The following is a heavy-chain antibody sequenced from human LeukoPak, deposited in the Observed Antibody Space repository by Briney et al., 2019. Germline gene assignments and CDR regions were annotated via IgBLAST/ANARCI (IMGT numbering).Heavy chain of an antibody. CDR3: ARDGYSYGSPADY. Sequence: GGSLRLSCAASGFTFSSYSMNWVRQAPGKGLEWVSSISSSSSYIYYADSVKGRFTISRDNAKNSLYLQMNSLRAEDTAVYYCARDGYSYGSPADYWGQGTLVIVSS. D-gene: IGHD5-18*01. CDR2: ISSSSSYI. CDR1: GFTFSSYS. V-gene: IGHV3-21*01. J-gene: IGHJ4*02.